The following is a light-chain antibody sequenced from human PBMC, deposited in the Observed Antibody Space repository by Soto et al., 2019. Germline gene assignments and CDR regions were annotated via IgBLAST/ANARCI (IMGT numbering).Light chain of an antibody. CDR1: TSDVGGYNY. J-gene: IGLJ2*01. V-gene: IGLV2-8*01. CDR3: SSYVGSNFHVL. Sequence: QSALTQPPSASGSPGQSVTISCTGTTSDVGGYNYVSWYQQHPGKAPKLLVYDVDKRPSGVPDRFSGSKSGNTASLTVSGLQDEDEADYYCSSYVGSNFHVLFGGGTKLTVL. CDR2: DVD.